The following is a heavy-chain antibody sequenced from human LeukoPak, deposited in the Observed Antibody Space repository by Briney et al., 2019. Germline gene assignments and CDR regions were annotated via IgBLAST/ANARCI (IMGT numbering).Heavy chain of an antibody. V-gene: IGHV3-23*01. CDR2: ISGSGGST. J-gene: IGHJ4*02. CDR1: GFTFSSYA. CDR3: ASPQPNYCSGGSCYSGYRY. D-gene: IGHD2-15*01. Sequence: GGSLRLSCAASGFTFSSYAMSWVRQAPRKGLEWVSAISGSGGSTYYADSVKGRFTISRDNSKNTLYLQMNSLRAEDTAVYYCASPQPNYCSGGSCYSGYRYWGQGTLVTVSS.